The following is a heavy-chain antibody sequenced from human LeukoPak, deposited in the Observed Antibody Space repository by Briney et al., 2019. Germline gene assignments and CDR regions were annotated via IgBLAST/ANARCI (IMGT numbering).Heavy chain of an antibody. CDR1: GVTFSKYA. Sequence: PVGSLRLSCVASGVTFSKYAINCVRQSPGKGLEGVSVSGSGGDTYSVDSVKGRFTISRDNSKNTLYLQMTSLRAEDTAVYYCAKARGGTYRTYYFDSWGQGTLVTVSS. J-gene: IGHJ4*02. D-gene: IGHD1-26*01. V-gene: IGHV3-23*01. CDR2: SGSGGDT. CDR3: AKARGGTYRTYYFDS.